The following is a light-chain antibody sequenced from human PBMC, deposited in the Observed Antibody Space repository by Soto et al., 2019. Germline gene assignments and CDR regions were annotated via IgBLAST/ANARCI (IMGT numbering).Light chain of an antibody. Sequence: DIQMTQFPSTLSASVGDSVTITCRASQSIGNWLAWYQQKPGKAPKVLMYMASNLESGVPSRFSGSGSGTEFTLTITSLQPDDFATYYCQHYISDEWTFGPGTKVEIK. CDR2: MAS. CDR1: QSIGNW. CDR3: QHYISDEWT. V-gene: IGKV1-5*03. J-gene: IGKJ1*01.